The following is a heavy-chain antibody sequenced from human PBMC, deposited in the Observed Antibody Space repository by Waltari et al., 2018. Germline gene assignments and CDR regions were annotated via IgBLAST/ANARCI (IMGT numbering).Heavy chain of an antibody. CDR1: GDSVSTNIAA. CDR3: AKDGDIPGWHYFHY. D-gene: IGHD6-19*01. CDR2: TYYRSKWYN. V-gene: IGHV6-1*01. J-gene: IGHJ1*01. Sequence: QVQLQQSGPGLVKPSQTLSLTCAISGDSVSTNIAAWNWIRQSPTRCLEWLGRTYYRSKWYNDYAVSVKGRITINPDTSKNQFSLHLNCVTPEDTAVYYCAKDGDIPGWHYFHYWGLGTLVTVSS.